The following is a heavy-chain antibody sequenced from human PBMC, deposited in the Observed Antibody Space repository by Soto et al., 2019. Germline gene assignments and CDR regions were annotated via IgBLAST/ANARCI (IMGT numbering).Heavy chain of an antibody. CDR3: ARRSEDGAYDGGMDV. Sequence: EVQLVQSGAAVKKPGESLRIFCKASGYSFTTKWITWVRQMPGKGLEWMGRIDPSDSYINYSPSFQGHVTISTDNSISTAYLQWTSLKASDTAIYYCARRSEDGAYDGGMDVWGQGTTVTVSS. CDR1: GYSFTTKW. J-gene: IGHJ6*02. V-gene: IGHV5-10-1*01. CDR2: IDPSDSYI. D-gene: IGHD5-12*01.